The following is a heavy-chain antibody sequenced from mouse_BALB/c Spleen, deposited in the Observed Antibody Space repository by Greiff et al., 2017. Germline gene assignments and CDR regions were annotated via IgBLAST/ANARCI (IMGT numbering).Heavy chain of an antibody. CDR1: GFTFSSYG. V-gene: IGHV5-6*01. CDR3: ARQRLYDYGWYFDV. Sequence: EVQRVESGGDLVKPGGSLKLSCAASGFTFSSYGMSWVRQTPDKRLEWVATISSGGSYTYYPDSVKGRFTISRDNAKNTLYLQMSSLKSEDTAMYYCARQRLYDYGWYFDVWGAGTTVTVSS. J-gene: IGHJ1*01. CDR2: ISSGGSYT. D-gene: IGHD2-4*01.